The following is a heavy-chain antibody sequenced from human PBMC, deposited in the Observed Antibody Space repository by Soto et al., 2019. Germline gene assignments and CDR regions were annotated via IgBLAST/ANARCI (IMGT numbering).Heavy chain of an antibody. D-gene: IGHD6-6*01. CDR1: GGSVSSGSYY. J-gene: IGHJ5*02. V-gene: IGHV4-61*01. CDR2: IYYSGST. CDR3: ARDRGAARPSWFDP. Sequence: SEALSLTCTVSGGSVSSGSYYWSWIRQPPGKGLEWIGYIYYSGSTNYNPSLKSRVTISVDTSKNQFSLKLSSVTAADTAVYYCARDRGAARPSWFDPWGQGTLVTVSS.